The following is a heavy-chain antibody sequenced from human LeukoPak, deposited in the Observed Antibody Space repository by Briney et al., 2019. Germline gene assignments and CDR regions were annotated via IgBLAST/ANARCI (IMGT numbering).Heavy chain of an antibody. Sequence: GGSLRLSCAASGFTFSSYAMSWVRQAPGKGLEWVSAISGSGGSTYYADSVKGRFTISRDNSKNTLYLQMNSLRAEDTAVYYCAKDQYDFWSGYYGGDFDYWGQGTLVTVSS. J-gene: IGHJ4*02. CDR1: GFTFSSYA. V-gene: IGHV3-23*01. CDR2: ISGSGGST. CDR3: AKDQYDFWSGYYGGDFDY. D-gene: IGHD3-3*01.